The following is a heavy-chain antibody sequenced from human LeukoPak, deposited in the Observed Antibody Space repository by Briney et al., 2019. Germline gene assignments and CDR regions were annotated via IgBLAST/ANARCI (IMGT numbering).Heavy chain of an antibody. CDR2: INPNSGGT. J-gene: IGHJ4*02. Sequence: ASVKVSCKASGYTFTGYYMHWVRQAPGQGLEWMGWINPNSGGTKYAQKFQGRVTMTRDTSISTAYMELSRLRSDDTAVYYCARQLEGVPAALFDYWGQGTLLTVSS. CDR3: ARQLEGVPAALFDY. V-gene: IGHV1-2*02. CDR1: GYTFTGYY. D-gene: IGHD2-2*01.